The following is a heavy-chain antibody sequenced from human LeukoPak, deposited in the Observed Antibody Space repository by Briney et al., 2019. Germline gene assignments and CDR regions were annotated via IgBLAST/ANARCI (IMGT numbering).Heavy chain of an antibody. V-gene: IGHV4-59*01. CDR2: IYYSGST. CDR1: GGSISSYY. CDR3: ARDQQLGYFDY. Sequence: ASVTLSLTCTVSGGSISSYYWSWIRQPPGKGLEWIGYIYYSGSTNYNPSLKSRVTISVDTSKNQFSLNLSSVTAADTAVYYCARDQQLGYFDYWGQGTLVTVSS. J-gene: IGHJ4*02. D-gene: IGHD6-6*01.